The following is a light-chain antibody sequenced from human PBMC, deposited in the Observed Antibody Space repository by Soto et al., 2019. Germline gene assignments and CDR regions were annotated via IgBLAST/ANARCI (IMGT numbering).Light chain of an antibody. CDR1: HSVTTY. Sequence: EIVLTQSPATLSLSPGERATLSCRASHSVTTYLAWYQQKPGQAPRLLISDASNRAPGIPARFSGSGSGTDFTLTVSSLEPEDSALYYCQQRSNWPPIITFGGGTKVDIK. V-gene: IGKV3-11*01. CDR2: DAS. CDR3: QQRSNWPPIIT. J-gene: IGKJ4*01.